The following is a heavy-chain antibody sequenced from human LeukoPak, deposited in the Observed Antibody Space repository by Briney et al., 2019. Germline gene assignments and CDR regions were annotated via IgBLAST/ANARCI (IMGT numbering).Heavy chain of an antibody. Sequence: ASVKVSCTASGYTFTSYDINWVRQATGQGLEWMGWMNPNSGNTGYAQKFQGRVTMTRNTSISTAYMELSSLRSEDTAVYYCARGKYYGSGPPYNWFDPWGQGTLVTVSS. CDR3: ARGKYYGSGPPYNWFDP. J-gene: IGHJ5*02. D-gene: IGHD3-10*01. CDR1: GYTFTSYD. V-gene: IGHV1-8*01. CDR2: MNPNSGNT.